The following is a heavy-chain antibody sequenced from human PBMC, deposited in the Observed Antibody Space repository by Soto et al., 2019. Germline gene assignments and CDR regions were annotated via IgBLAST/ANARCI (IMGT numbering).Heavy chain of an antibody. J-gene: IGHJ6*02. Sequence: EVQVVESGGGLVQPGGSLRLSCAASGIIVSSNYMNWVRQAPGKGLEWVSVICSGGSTYYADSVKGRFTISRDNSKNTLYLQMNSLRAEDTAVYYCARDRDYYYGMDVWGQGTTVTVSS. D-gene: IGHD3-10*01. CDR1: GIIVSSNY. CDR2: ICSGGST. CDR3: ARDRDYYYGMDV. V-gene: IGHV3-66*01.